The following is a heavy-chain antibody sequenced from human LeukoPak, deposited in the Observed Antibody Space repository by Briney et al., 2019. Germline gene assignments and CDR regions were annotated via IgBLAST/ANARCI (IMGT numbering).Heavy chain of an antibody. CDR3: AKEGPYDVVVVAANDY. V-gene: IGHV3-30-3*01. Sequence: GGSLRLSCAASGFTFSSYAMHWVRQAPGKGLEWVAVISYDGSSKYYADSVKGRFTISRDNSKNTLYLQMNSLRAEDTAVYYCAKEGPYDVVVVAANDYWGQGTLVTVSS. D-gene: IGHD2-15*01. J-gene: IGHJ4*02. CDR1: GFTFSSYA. CDR2: ISYDGSSK.